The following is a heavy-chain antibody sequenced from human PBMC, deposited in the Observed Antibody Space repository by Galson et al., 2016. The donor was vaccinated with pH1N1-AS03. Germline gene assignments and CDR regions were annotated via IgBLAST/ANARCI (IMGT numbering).Heavy chain of an antibody. D-gene: IGHD1-26*01. J-gene: IGHJ4*02. CDR2: IFHSGST. Sequence: TLSLTCTVSGGSISSGGYYWNWIRQHPGMGLEWIGYIFHSGSTYYNPSLESLVSISVDTSKNQFSLKLKSVTAADTAMYYCARQDSGAYYLDSWGPGTLVTVSS. CDR1: GGSISSGGYY. CDR3: ARQDSGAYYLDS. V-gene: IGHV4-31*01.